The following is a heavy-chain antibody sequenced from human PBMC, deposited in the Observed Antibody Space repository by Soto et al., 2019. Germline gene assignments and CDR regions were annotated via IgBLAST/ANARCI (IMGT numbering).Heavy chain of an antibody. D-gene: IGHD3-22*01. CDR1: GGTFSSYA. Sequence: GASVKVSCKASGGTFSSYAISWVRQAPGQGLEWMGWISAYNGNTNYAQKLQGRVTMTTDTSTSTAYMELRSLRSDDTAVYYRAKSSGYYPHYYYYYGMDVWGQGTTVTVSS. CDR2: ISAYNGNT. V-gene: IGHV1-18*01. J-gene: IGHJ6*02. CDR3: AKSSGYYPHYYYYYGMDV.